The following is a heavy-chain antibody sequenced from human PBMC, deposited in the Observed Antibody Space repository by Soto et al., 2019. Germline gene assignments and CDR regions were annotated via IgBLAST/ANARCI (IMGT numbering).Heavy chain of an antibody. Sequence: QVQLQQWGAGLLKPSETLSLTCAVYGGSFSGYYWSWIRQPPGKGLEWIGEINHSGSTNYNPSLKSRVTISVDTSKNQFSLKLSSVTAADTAVYYCARAIGKRLPEYWGQGTLVTVSS. CDR1: GGSFSGYY. CDR3: ARAIGKRLPEY. V-gene: IGHV4-34*01. J-gene: IGHJ4*02. CDR2: INHSGST. D-gene: IGHD6-25*01.